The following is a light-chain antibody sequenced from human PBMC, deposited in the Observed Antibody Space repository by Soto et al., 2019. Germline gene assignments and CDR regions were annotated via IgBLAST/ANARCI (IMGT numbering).Light chain of an antibody. Sequence: QPVLTQPPSASGSPGQSVTISCTGTSSDVGNYDSVSWYQHHPGKAPQAVIYEVNKRPSGVPDRFSGSKSGNTASLTVSGLQAEDEADYYCSSYAGSNNYVFGTGTKLTVL. V-gene: IGLV2-8*01. J-gene: IGLJ1*01. CDR3: SSYAGSNNYV. CDR1: SSDVGNYDS. CDR2: EVN.